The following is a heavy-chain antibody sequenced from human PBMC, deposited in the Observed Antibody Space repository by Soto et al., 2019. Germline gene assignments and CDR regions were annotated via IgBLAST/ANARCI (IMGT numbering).Heavy chain of an antibody. Sequence: SETLSLTXTVSGRSISSYYWSWIRQPPGKGLEWIGYIYYSGSTNYNPSPKSRVTISVDKSKNQFSLKLSSVTAADTAVYYCARDKWGYCSGGSCASGDAFDIWGQGTMVTVSS. D-gene: IGHD2-15*01. CDR2: IYYSGST. J-gene: IGHJ3*02. CDR1: GRSISSYY. CDR3: ARDKWGYCSGGSCASGDAFDI. V-gene: IGHV4-59*01.